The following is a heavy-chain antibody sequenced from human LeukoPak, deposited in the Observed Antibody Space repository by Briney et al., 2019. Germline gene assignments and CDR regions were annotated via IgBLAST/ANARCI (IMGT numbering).Heavy chain of an antibody. J-gene: IGHJ4*02. D-gene: IGHD6-13*01. CDR1: GFTFSSYE. CDR3: ATTSIAAAVPGCFDY. Sequence: GGSLRLSCEAPGFTFSSYEMNWARQAPGKGLEWVSYISSSGKTIYYADSTKGRFTVSRDNAKNSLYLQMNSLRAEDTAVYYCATTSIAAAVPGCFDYWGQGTLVTVFS. V-gene: IGHV3-48*03. CDR2: ISSSGKTI.